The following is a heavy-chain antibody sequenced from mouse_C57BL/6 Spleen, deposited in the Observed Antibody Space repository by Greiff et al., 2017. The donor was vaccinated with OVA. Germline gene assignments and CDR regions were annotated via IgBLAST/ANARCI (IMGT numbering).Heavy chain of an antibody. CDR1: GYTFTSYW. V-gene: IGHV1-64*01. CDR2: IHPNSGST. CDR3: ATPIYYDYEGYFDV. Sequence: QVQLQQSGAELVKPGASVKLSCKASGYTFTSYWMHWVKQRPGQGLEWIGMIHPNSGSTNYNEKFKSKATLTVDKSSSTAYMQLSSLTSEDSAVYYCATPIYYDYEGYFDVWGTGTTVTVSS. J-gene: IGHJ1*03. D-gene: IGHD2-4*01.